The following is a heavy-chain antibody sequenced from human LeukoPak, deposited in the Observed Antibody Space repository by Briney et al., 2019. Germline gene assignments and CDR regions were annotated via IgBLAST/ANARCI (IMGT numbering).Heavy chain of an antibody. CDR2: IYYSGST. Sequence: PSETLSLTCTVSGGSISSSSYYWGWIRQPPGKGLEWIGSIYYSGSTYYNPSLKSRVTISVDTSKNQFSLKLSSVTAADTAVYYCARGGGGSGYSGEFDYWGQGTLVTVSS. CDR1: GGSISSSSYY. D-gene: IGHD3-22*01. CDR3: ARGGGGSGYSGEFDY. V-gene: IGHV4-39*01. J-gene: IGHJ4*02.